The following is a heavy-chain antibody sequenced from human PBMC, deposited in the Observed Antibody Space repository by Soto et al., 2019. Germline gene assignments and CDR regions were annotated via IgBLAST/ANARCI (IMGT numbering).Heavy chain of an antibody. V-gene: IGHV3-23*01. Sequence: PGGSLRLSCAASGFTFSSYAMSWVRQAPGKGLEWVSAISGSGGSTYYADSVKGRFTISRDNSKNTLYLQMNSLRAEDTAVYYCAKVVVAATPVYYYYGMDVWRQGTTVTVSS. CDR2: ISGSGGST. CDR3: AKVVVAATPVYYYYGMDV. J-gene: IGHJ6*02. CDR1: GFTFSSYA. D-gene: IGHD2-15*01.